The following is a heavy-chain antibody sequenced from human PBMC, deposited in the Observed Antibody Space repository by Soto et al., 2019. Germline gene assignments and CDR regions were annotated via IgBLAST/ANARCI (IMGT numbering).Heavy chain of an antibody. D-gene: IGHD5-12*01. Sequence: SETLSLTCTVSGGSISSSSYYWGWIRQPPGKGLEWIGSIYYSGSTYYNPSLKSRVTISVDTSKNQFSLKLGSVTAAYTAVYYCATRVEYSGYGYPNDAFDIWGQGTMVTVSS. J-gene: IGHJ3*02. CDR2: IYYSGST. CDR3: ATRVEYSGYGYPNDAFDI. CDR1: GGSISSSSYY. V-gene: IGHV4-39*01.